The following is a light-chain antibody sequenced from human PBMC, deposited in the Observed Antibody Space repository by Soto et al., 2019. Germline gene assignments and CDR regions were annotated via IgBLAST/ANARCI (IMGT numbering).Light chain of an antibody. V-gene: IGLV2-11*01. CDR3: YSYTSSVTYVV. CDR1: SSDVGSFDY. Sequence: QSALIQPPSVSGSLGQSVAISCTGTSSDVGSFDYVSWCQQHPGTVPRVMIYNVNIQLSGVPDRFSGSKSGNTASMTMSGLQAEDEADYYCYSYTSSVTYVVFGGGTQLTVL. J-gene: IGLJ2*01. CDR2: NVN.